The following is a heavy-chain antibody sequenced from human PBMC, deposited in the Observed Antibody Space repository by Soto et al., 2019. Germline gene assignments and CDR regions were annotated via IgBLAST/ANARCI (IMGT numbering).Heavy chain of an antibody. CDR1: GGSFSGYY. CDR2: IGHSGSA. D-gene: IGHD2-15*01. V-gene: IGHV4-34*01. CDR3: ARGGNCIVSSCPLRSPYGMDV. J-gene: IGHJ6*02. Sequence: SETLSLTCAVYGGSFSGYYWTWIRQPPGKGLEWVGEIGHSGSAAYSPSLKGRVTISVDTSNNQFSLRLSSVTAADTAVYYCARGGNCIVSSCPLRSPYGMDVWGQGTTVTVSS.